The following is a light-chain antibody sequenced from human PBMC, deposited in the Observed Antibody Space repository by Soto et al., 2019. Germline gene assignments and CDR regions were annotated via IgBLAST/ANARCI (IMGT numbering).Light chain of an antibody. CDR1: SSNIGSNY. J-gene: IGLJ2*01. CDR2: DND. CDR3: GTWDNSLNTMI. V-gene: IGLV1-51*01. Sequence: QAVLTQPPSVSAAPGQKVTISCSGSSSNIGSNYVSWYQQLPGTVPKLLIYDNDQRPSGIPDRFSGSKSGTSATLGITGLRTGDEADYYCGTWDNSLNTMIFGGGTKLTVL.